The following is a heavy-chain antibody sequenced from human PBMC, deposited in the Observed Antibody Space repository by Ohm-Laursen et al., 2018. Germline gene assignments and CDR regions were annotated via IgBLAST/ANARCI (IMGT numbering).Heavy chain of an antibody. CDR1: GFIFSNYW. CDR3: ARDPVRGLTDY. V-gene: IGHV3-7*01. D-gene: IGHD3-16*01. J-gene: IGHJ4*02. CDR2: IRKDGGET. Sequence: SLRLSCAASGFIFSNYWMTWVRQAPGKGLEWVANIRKDGGETYYVDSVKGRFTISRDNAKNSLYLQINSLKDEDTAVYYCARDPVRGLTDYWGQGTLVTVSS.